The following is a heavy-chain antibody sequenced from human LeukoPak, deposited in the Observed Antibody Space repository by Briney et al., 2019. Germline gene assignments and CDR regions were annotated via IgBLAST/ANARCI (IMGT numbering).Heavy chain of an antibody. J-gene: IGHJ4*02. V-gene: IGHV3-30*04. CDR3: ARVQGGGYRTADY. CDR2: ILEDGTNQ. CDR1: GFTFNNYL. Sequence: GRSLRPSCAASGFTFNNYLMHWVRQAPGKGLDWVAVILEDGTNQYYADSVKGRFTISRDNSKNTLFLQMNSLRSEDTAMYYCARVQGGGYRTADYWGQGTLVTVSS. D-gene: IGHD6-19*01.